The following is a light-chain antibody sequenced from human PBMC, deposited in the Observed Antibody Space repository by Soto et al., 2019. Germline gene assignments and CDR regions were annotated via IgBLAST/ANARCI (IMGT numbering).Light chain of an antibody. V-gene: IGLV2-14*01. CDR2: EVN. J-gene: IGLJ1*01. CDR1: SSDVGTYNY. CDR3: TSYTRDTALV. Sequence: QSALTQPASVSGSPGQSITISCTGTSSDVGTYNYVSWYQHHPGKAPKLIIYEVNNRPSGVSNRFSGSKSGSTASLTISGLQAEDEADYHCTSYTRDTALVFGTGTKLTVL.